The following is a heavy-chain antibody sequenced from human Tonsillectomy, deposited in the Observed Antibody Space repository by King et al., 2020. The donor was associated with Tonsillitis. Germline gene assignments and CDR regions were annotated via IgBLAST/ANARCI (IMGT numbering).Heavy chain of an antibody. CDR3: ARDSYCSSTSCYTEGWFDP. CDR1: GFTFNNYV. J-gene: IGHJ5*02. V-gene: IGHV3-23*04. CDR2: ISSSDGST. D-gene: IGHD2-2*01. Sequence: VQLVESGGGLVQPGGSLRLSCAASGFTFNNYVMSWVRQAPGRGLEWVSGISSSDGSTYYAEYVKGRFTISRENSKNTLYPKMNSLRAEDTAVYYCARDSYCSSTSCYTEGWFDPWGQGTLVTVSS.